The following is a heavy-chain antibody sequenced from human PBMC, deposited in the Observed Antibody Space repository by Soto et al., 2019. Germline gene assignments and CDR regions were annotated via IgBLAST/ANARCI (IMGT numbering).Heavy chain of an antibody. CDR3: AHTMAPRIFDY. Sequence: QITLKEAGPTRVKPTQTLALTCSLSGFSLITSGVVVGWIRQPPGKALEWLALIYWDDDKGYSTSLRSRLIITKDTSRNQVVLTMTNMDPADTATYYCAHTMAPRIFDYWGQGTLVTVSS. CDR2: IYWDDDK. V-gene: IGHV2-5*02. CDR1: GFSLITSGVV. J-gene: IGHJ4*02.